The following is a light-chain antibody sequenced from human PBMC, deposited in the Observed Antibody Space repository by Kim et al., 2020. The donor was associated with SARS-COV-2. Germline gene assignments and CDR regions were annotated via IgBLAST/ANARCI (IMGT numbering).Light chain of an antibody. Sequence: GDRVTITCRASQSISTWLAWYQQKPGKAPKLLIYQTSTLENGVPSRFSGSGSGTEFTLTVSSLQPEDFATYYCQQYDSSWTFGQGTKVDIK. J-gene: IGKJ1*01. V-gene: IGKV1-5*03. CDR3: QQYDSSWT. CDR1: QSISTW. CDR2: QTS.